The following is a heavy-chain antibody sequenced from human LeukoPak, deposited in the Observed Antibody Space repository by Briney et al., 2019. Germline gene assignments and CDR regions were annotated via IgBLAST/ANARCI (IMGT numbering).Heavy chain of an antibody. D-gene: IGHD4-11*01. J-gene: IGHJ4*02. Sequence: ASVTVSFKSSAYTFTGYYIHWVRQAPGQGHEWMGWINPNSGGTNYAQKFQGGVTMTRDTSISTAYMELSRLTSDDTAVYYCARDAIVRDYSNSDYWGQGTLVTVSS. CDR3: ARDAIVRDYSNSDY. CDR1: AYTFTGYY. V-gene: IGHV1-2*02. CDR2: INPNSGGT.